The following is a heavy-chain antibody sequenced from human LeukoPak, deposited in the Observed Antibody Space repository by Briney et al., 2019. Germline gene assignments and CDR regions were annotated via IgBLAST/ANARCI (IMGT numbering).Heavy chain of an antibody. Sequence: GGSLRLSCAGSGFTFDDYGMNWVRQAPGKGLGWVSGINWNGGSTAYADSVKGRFTISRDKAKNSLYLQMNSLRVEDTALYYCARGWIQVWSNWFDPWGQGTLVTVSS. D-gene: IGHD5-18*01. CDR1: GFTFDDYG. J-gene: IGHJ5*02. CDR3: ARGWIQVWSNWFDP. CDR2: INWNGGST. V-gene: IGHV3-20*04.